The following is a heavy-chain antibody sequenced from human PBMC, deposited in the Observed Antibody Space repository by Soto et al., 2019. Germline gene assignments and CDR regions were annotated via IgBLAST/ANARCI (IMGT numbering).Heavy chain of an antibody. V-gene: IGHV1-69*02. Sequence: QVQLVQSGAEVKKPGSSVKVSCKASGGTFSSYTISWVRQAPGQGLEWMGRIIPILGIANYAQKFQGRVTITADKSTSTAYMELSSLRSEDTAVYYCARGYCSGGSCYSVWFHPWGQGTLVTVSS. J-gene: IGHJ5*02. D-gene: IGHD2-15*01. CDR1: GGTFSSYT. CDR2: IIPILGIA. CDR3: ARGYCSGGSCYSVWFHP.